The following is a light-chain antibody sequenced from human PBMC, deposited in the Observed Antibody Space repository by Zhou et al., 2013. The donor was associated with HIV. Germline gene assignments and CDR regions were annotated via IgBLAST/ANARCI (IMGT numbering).Light chain of an antibody. CDR3: QQYGSSPLT. V-gene: IGKV3-20*01. Sequence: EIVLTQSPGTLSLSPGERATLSCRASQSVSGSYLAWYQQKPGQAPRLLIHGASSRATGIPDRFSGSGSGTDFTLTISRLEPEDFAVYYCQQYGSSPLTFGGGTKLEIK. CDR2: GAS. J-gene: IGKJ4*01. CDR1: QSVSGSY.